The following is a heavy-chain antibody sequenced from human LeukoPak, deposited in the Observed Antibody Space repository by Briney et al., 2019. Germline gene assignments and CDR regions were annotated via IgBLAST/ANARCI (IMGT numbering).Heavy chain of an antibody. CDR3: ATDGQSRHYYYMDV. Sequence: ASVKVSCKASGYTFTSYDINWVRQATGQGLEWMGWMNPNSGNTGYAQKFQGRVTITRNTSISTAYMELSSLRSEDTAVYYCATDGQSRHYYYMDVWGKGTTVTVSS. CDR1: GYTFTSYD. D-gene: IGHD5-24*01. CDR2: MNPNSGNT. V-gene: IGHV1-8*03. J-gene: IGHJ6*03.